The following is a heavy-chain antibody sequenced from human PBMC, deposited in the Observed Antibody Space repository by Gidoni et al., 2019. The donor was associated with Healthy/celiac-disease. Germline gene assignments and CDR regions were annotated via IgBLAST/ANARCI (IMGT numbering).Heavy chain of an antibody. D-gene: IGHD3-10*01. CDR2: ISSSSSYI. CDR1: GFTFRRYS. CDR3: AAQGLGAGD. V-gene: IGHV3-21*01. J-gene: IGHJ2*01. Sequence: EVQLVASGAGLVKPGGSRRLSCAASGFTFRRYSRNWVRQSPGKGREWVSSISSSSSYIYYADSVKGRFTISRDNVKNSLYPQMNSLRAEDTAVYYCAAQGLGAGDWGRGTLVTVSS.